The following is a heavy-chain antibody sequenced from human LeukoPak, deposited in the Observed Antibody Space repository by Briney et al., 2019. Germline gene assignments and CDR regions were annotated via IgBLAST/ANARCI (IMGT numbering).Heavy chain of an antibody. Sequence: ASVKVSCKASGYTFTSCYMHWVRQAPGQGLEWMGIINPSGGSTSYAQKFQGRVTMTRDMSTSTVYMELSSLRSEDTAVYYCARAAGTAAGGYYFDYWGQGTLVTVSS. V-gene: IGHV1-46*01. CDR2: INPSGGST. CDR1: GYTFTSCY. J-gene: IGHJ4*02. CDR3: ARAAGTAAGGYYFDY. D-gene: IGHD6-13*01.